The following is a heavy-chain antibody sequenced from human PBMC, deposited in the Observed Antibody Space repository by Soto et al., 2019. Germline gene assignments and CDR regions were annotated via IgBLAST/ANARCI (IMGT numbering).Heavy chain of an antibody. CDR2: VSHSGGT. J-gene: IGHJ3*02. CDR1: GGFVSSGSYY. V-gene: IGHV4-34*01. Sequence: QVQLQQWGAGLLKPSETLSLTCAVYGGFVSSGSYYWSWIRQPPGKGLEWIGEVSHSGGTHFNPSLKSLVTITVDTSKNQYSLKMSAVTAADKALYYCARVERGTATTVVDAFDIWGPGTMVTVSS. D-gene: IGHD1-1*01. CDR3: ARVERGTATTVVDAFDI.